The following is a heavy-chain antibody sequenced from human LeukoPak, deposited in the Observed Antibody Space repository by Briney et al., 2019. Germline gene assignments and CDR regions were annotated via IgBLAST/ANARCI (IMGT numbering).Heavy chain of an antibody. J-gene: IGHJ6*03. CDR2: IKQDGSEK. D-gene: IGHD6-19*01. CDR3: AREGGGSSGWFPYYYYYYMDV. V-gene: IGHV3-7*01. CDR1: GFTFSSYW. Sequence: PRGSLRLSCAASGFTFSSYWMSWVRQAPGKGLEWVANIKQDGSEKYYVDSVKGRFTISRDNAKNSLYLQMNSLRAEDTAVYYCAREGGGSSGWFPYYYYYYMDVWGKGTTVTVSS.